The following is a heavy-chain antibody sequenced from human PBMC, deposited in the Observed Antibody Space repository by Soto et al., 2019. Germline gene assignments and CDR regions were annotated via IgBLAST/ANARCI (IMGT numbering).Heavy chain of an antibody. CDR1: GGSFSGYY. V-gene: IGHV4-34*01. Sequence: PSETLSLTCAVYGGSFSGYYWSWIRQPPGKGLEWIGEINHSGSTNYNPSLKSRVTISVDTSKNQFSLKLSSVTAADTAVYYCARAVTMVRGVGPAGFDYWGQGTLVTVSS. D-gene: IGHD3-10*01. J-gene: IGHJ4*02. CDR3: ARAVTMVRGVGPAGFDY. CDR2: INHSGST.